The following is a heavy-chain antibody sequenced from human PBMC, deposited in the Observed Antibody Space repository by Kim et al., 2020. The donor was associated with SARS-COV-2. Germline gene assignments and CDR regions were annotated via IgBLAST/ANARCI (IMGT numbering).Heavy chain of an antibody. CDR2: IYYSGST. CDR1: GGSISSGGYY. J-gene: IGHJ4*02. D-gene: IGHD1-20*01. V-gene: IGHV4-31*03. CDR3: ARVVNWPISMDY. Sequence: SETLSLTCTVSGGSISSGGYYWSWIRQHPGKGLEWIGYIYYSGSTYYNPSLKSRVTISVDTSKNQFSLKLSSVTAADTAVYYCARVVNWPISMDYWGQGTLVTVSS.